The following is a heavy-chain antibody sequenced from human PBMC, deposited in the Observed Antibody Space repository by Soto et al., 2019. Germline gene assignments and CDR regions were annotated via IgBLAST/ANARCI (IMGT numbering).Heavy chain of an antibody. D-gene: IGHD3-9*01. Sequence: QVQLVQSGSELKKPGASVKVSCKASGYTFTSYAMNWVRQAPGQGLEWMGWINTNTGNPTYAQGFTGRFVFSLDTSVSTAHLQICSLKAEDTAVYYCARDLNILTGYYRYYYYGMDVWGQGTTVTVSS. J-gene: IGHJ6*02. V-gene: IGHV7-4-1*01. CDR1: GYTFTSYA. CDR2: INTNTGNP. CDR3: ARDLNILTGYYRYYYYGMDV.